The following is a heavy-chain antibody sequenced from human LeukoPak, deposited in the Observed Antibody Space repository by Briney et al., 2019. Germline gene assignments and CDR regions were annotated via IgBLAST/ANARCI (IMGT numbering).Heavy chain of an antibody. V-gene: IGHV1-46*01. CDR2: INPSGGST. Sequence: HWASVKVSCKASGYTFTSYYMHWVRRAPGQGLEWMGIINPSGGSTSYAQKFQGRVTMTRDTSTSTVYMELSSLRSEDTAVYYCARISSGQKSVYWGQGTLVTVSS. CDR1: GYTFTSYY. D-gene: IGHD3-22*01. CDR3: ARISSGQKSVY. J-gene: IGHJ4*02.